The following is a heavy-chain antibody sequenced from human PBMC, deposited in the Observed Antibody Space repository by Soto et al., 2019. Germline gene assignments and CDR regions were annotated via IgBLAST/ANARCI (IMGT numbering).Heavy chain of an antibody. V-gene: IGHV1-18*01. CDR3: AREGQLGY. J-gene: IGHJ4*02. D-gene: IGHD6-6*01. CDR1: GYTCSNYG. CDR2: ISGYNGNT. Sequence: GASVKLSCKASGYTCSNYGVSWVRQAPGQGLEWMGWISGYNGNTNYAERLQGRVTMTTDTSTSTAYMELKTLRYDDTAVYYCAREGQLGYWGQGTPVTVSS.